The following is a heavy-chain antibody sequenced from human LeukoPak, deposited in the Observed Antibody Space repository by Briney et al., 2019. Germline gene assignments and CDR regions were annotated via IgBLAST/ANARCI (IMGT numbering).Heavy chain of an antibody. CDR3: ARGWLSDRGDLDY. D-gene: IGHD5-12*01. V-gene: IGHV3-11*01. J-gene: IGHJ4*02. CDR2: ISSSGSTI. CDR1: GFTFRDYY. Sequence: GGSLRLSCAVSGFTFRDYYMSWIRQAPGKGLEWVSYISSSGSTIYYADSVMGRFTISRDNAKNSLYLQMNSLRAEDTAVYYCARGWLSDRGDLDYWGQGALVTVSS.